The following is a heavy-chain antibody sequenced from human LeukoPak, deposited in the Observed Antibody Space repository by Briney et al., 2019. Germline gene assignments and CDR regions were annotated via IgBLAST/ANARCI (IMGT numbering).Heavy chain of an antibody. J-gene: IGHJ4*02. CDR3: TTDLGTYYHGSQRLIPIDY. Sequence: GGSLRLSCVDSGFTFTNAWMSWVRQAPGKGLEWIGRIKSKTDGETTNYAEPVRGRFTISRDDSKSAVYLQMNSLKIENTAVYYCTTDLGTYYHGSQRLIPIDYWGQGTLVTVSS. CDR1: GFTFTNAW. CDR2: IKSKTDGETT. D-gene: IGHD3-10*01. V-gene: IGHV3-15*01.